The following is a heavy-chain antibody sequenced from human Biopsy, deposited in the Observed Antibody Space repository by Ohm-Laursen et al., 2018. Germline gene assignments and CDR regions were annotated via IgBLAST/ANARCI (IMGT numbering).Heavy chain of an antibody. J-gene: IGHJ6*02. V-gene: IGHV3-74*01. CDR2: IYNLGTST. CDR1: GFIFSSAW. D-gene: IGHD4-17*01. Sequence: SLRLSCAASGFIFSSAWMHWVRQAPGKGLVWVSHIYNLGTSTNYADSVRGRFTISRDNAKNTLFLQMNSLRVEDTAVYFCARGFGDHLSATDYGMDVWGQGTTVTVSS. CDR3: ARGFGDHLSATDYGMDV.